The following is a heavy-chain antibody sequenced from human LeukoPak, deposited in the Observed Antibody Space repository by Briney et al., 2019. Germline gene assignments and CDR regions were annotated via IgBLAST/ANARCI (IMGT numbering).Heavy chain of an antibody. J-gene: IGHJ4*02. D-gene: IGHD5-18*01. V-gene: IGHV3-23*01. CDR1: GFTSGIYA. CDR2: ISGSGGTT. Sequence: GGSLRLSCAVSGFTSGIYAVSWVRQAPGKGLEWVSAISGSGGTTYYADSVKGRFTISRDNSKNTLFLQMNSLRAEDTAVYYCAKQAAMVSFDYWGQGTLVTVSS. CDR3: AKQAAMVSFDY.